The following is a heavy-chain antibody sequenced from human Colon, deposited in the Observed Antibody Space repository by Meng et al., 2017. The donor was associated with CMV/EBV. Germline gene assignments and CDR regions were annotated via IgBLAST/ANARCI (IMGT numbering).Heavy chain of an antibody. V-gene: IGHV4-39*07. CDR1: GVSFSSSSYY. D-gene: IGHD3-3*01. CDR2: IYYSGST. CDR3: ARATLTIFGVVIPPHWFDP. Sequence: LPREESGPRLVKPSETLSLTCTVSGVSFSSSSYYWGWIRQPPGKGLEWIGSIYYSGSTYYNPSLKSRVTISVDTSKNQFSLKLSSVTAADTAVYYCARATLTIFGVVIPPHWFDPWGLGTLVTVSS. J-gene: IGHJ5*02.